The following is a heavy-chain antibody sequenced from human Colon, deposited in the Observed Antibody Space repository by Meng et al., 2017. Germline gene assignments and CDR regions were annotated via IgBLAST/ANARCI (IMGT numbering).Heavy chain of an antibody. CDR2: MNPDSGDT. Sequence: QVQLVQSGAEMKKRGASVKSSGKASGYTFTTYDINWGRQATGQGLEWMGWMNPDSGDTGYEQKFQGRLTMTRDTSISAAYMELTSLRSEDTAVYYCARGGYYYDSSGFRAALDYWGQGALVTVSS. D-gene: IGHD3-22*01. V-gene: IGHV1-8*01. CDR3: ARGGYYYDSSGFRAALDY. CDR1: GYTFTTYD. J-gene: IGHJ4*02.